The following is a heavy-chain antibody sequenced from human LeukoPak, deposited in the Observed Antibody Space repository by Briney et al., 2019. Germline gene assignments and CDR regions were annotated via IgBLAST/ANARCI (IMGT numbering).Heavy chain of an antibody. CDR2: ISYDGSNK. CDR3: AKSHDYGDYPGDY. Sequence: GRSLRLSCAASGFTFSSYGMHWVRQAPGKGLEWVAVISYDGSNKYYADSVKGRFTISRGNSKNTLYLQMNSLRAEDTAVYYCAKSHDYGDYPGDYWGQGTLVTVSS. CDR1: GFTFSSYG. D-gene: IGHD4-17*01. J-gene: IGHJ4*02. V-gene: IGHV3-30*18.